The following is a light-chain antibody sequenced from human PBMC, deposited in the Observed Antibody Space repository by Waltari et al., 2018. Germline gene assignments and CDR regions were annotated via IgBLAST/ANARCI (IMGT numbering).Light chain of an antibody. Sequence: EIVLTQSPATLSLSPGERATLSCRASQSVSSYLAWYQQKPGQAPRLLIYDASNRATGIPARFSGSGSGTDFILTISSLEPEDFAVYYCQQRSNFYTFGQGTKLEIK. V-gene: IGKV3-11*01. CDR2: DAS. J-gene: IGKJ2*01. CDR1: QSVSSY. CDR3: QQRSNFYT.